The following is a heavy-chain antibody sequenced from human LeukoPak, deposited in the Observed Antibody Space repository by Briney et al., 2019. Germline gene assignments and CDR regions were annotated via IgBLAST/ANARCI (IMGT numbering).Heavy chain of an antibody. CDR2: IWYDGSNK. Sequence: SGGSLRLSCAASGFTFSSYGMHWVRQAPGKGLEWVAVIWYDGSNKYYADSVKGRFTISRDNSKNTLYLQMNSLRAEDTAVYYCAKDQDNWGLSTYYGMDVWGQGTTVTVSS. D-gene: IGHD7-27*01. CDR3: AKDQDNWGLSTYYGMDV. J-gene: IGHJ6*02. V-gene: IGHV3-30*02. CDR1: GFTFSSYG.